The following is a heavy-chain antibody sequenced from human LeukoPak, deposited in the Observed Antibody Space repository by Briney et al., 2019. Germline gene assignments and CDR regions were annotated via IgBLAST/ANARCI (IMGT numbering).Heavy chain of an antibody. CDR2: IRYDGTNK. V-gene: IGHV3-30*02. J-gene: IGHJ4*02. D-gene: IGHD3-10*01. CDR3: APNYYDSGSSFDY. Sequence: GGSLRLSCVASGFTFKSYGMHWVRQAPGKGLEWVAFIRYDGTNKYYADSVKGRFTISRDNSKNTLYLQMSSLRVEDTAVYYCAPNYYDSGSSFDYWGQGTLVTVSS. CDR1: GFTFKSYG.